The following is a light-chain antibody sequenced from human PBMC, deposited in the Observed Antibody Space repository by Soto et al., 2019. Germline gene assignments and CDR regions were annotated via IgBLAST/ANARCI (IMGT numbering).Light chain of an antibody. Sequence: HSALTQPASVSGSPGQSITISCTGTSSDVGGYNYVSWYQQHPGKAPKLMIYEVSNRPSGVSNRFSGSKSGNTASLTISGLQAEDAADYYCSSFTSINTWVFGGGTKLTVL. J-gene: IGLJ3*02. CDR2: EVS. CDR3: SSFTSINTWV. CDR1: SSDVGGYNY. V-gene: IGLV2-14*01.